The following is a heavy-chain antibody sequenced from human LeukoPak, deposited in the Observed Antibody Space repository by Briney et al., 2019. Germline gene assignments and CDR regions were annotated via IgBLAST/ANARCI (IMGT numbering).Heavy chain of an antibody. CDR2: IYHSGST. CDR1: GGSISSGGYY. Sequence: SETLSLTCTVSGGSISSGGYYWSWIRQPPGKGLEWIGYIYHSGSTYYNPSLKSRVTISVDRSKNQFSLKLSSVTAADTAVYYCAKGLGLSYWYFDLWGRGTLVTVSS. J-gene: IGHJ2*01. D-gene: IGHD2/OR15-2a*01. CDR3: AKGLGLSYWYFDL. V-gene: IGHV4-30-2*01.